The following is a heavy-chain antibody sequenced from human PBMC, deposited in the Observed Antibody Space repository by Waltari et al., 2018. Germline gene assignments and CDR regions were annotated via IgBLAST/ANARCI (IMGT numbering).Heavy chain of an antibody. V-gene: IGHV3-21*01. CDR1: GFPFRSYP. CDR3: AREWGVMVGTAGFYFDY. Sequence: EVQLVESGGGLVKPGGSLRLSCAASGFPFRSYPMNWVRQAPGKGLEWVSSISSGSSYIYYADSVKGRFTISRDNAKNSLYLQMNSLRVEDTAVYYCAREWGVMVGTAGFYFDYWGQGALVTVSS. D-gene: IGHD2-15*01. CDR2: ISSGSSYI. J-gene: IGHJ4*02.